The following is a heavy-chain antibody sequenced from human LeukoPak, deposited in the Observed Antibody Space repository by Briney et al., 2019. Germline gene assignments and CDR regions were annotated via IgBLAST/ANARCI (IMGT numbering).Heavy chain of an antibody. CDR1: GGSINCGDYF. D-gene: IGHD2-21*02. Sequence: KTSQTLSLTCTVSGGSINCGDYFWSWIRQHPGKGLEWIGYIHYSESTHYNPSLKTRITISLDRSKNEFSLKLSSVTAADTAVYYCARVHHERLRLDVWGQGTTVTVSS. CDR2: IHYSEST. J-gene: IGHJ6*02. V-gene: IGHV4-31*03. CDR3: ARVHHERLRLDV.